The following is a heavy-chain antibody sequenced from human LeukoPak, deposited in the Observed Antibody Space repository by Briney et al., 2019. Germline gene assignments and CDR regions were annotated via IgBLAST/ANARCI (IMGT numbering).Heavy chain of an antibody. CDR3: ARRFGAADNHNYYYYMDV. D-gene: IGHD6-13*01. CDR1: GGSFSGYY. J-gene: IGHJ6*03. Sequence: SETLSLTCAVYGGSFSGYYWSWIRQTPGKGLEWIGEINHSGSTNYNPSLKSRVTISVDTSKNQFSLKLSSVTAADTAVYYCARRFGAADNHNYYYYMDVWGKGTTVTVSS. CDR2: INHSGST. V-gene: IGHV4-34*01.